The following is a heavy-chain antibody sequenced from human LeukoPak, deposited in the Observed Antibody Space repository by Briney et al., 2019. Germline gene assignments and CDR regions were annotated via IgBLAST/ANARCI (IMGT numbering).Heavy chain of an antibody. CDR1: GFTFSSYA. J-gene: IGHJ6*02. D-gene: IGHD2-2*01. V-gene: IGHV3-23*01. Sequence: GGSLRLSCAASGFTFSSYAMSWVRQAPGKGLEWVSGISGSGDNTYYADSVKGRFTISRDNSKNTLYLQMNSLRAEDTAVYYCARATGSTSRYYYYGMDVWGQGTTVTVSS. CDR3: ARATGSTSRYYYYGMDV. CDR2: ISGSGDNT.